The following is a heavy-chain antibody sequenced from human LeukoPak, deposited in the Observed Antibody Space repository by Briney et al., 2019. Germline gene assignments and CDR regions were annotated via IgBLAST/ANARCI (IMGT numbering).Heavy chain of an antibody. Sequence: SETLSLTCTVSGGSISSSSYYWGWIRQPPGKGLEWIGSIYYSGSTYYNPSLKSRVTISVDTSKNQFSLKLSSVTAADTAVYYCARRELLSTPDAFDIWGQGTMVTVSS. D-gene: IGHD3-10*01. V-gene: IGHV4-39*01. CDR3: ARRELLSTPDAFDI. CDR1: GGSISSSSYY. CDR2: IYYSGST. J-gene: IGHJ3*02.